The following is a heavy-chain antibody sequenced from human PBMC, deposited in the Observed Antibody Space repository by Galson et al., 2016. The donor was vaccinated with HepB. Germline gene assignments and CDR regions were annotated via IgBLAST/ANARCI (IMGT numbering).Heavy chain of an antibody. D-gene: IGHD2-21*02. CDR1: GDTFSSYG. CDR2: ISTYNGDT. V-gene: IGHV1-18*04. CDR3: ATDGVTGVSRNDY. J-gene: IGHJ4*02. Sequence: SVKVSCKASGDTFSSYGISWVRQAPGQGLEWMGWISTYNGDTYFAQNVQDRVTMTTDRSTSTAYLEVRSLTSDDTAVYYCATDGVTGVSRNDYWGQGTLVSVSS.